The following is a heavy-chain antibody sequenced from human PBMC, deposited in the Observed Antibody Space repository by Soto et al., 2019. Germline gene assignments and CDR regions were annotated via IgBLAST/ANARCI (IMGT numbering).Heavy chain of an antibody. CDR2: IYYGGDS. D-gene: IGHD1-26*01. CDR1: GGSTSSRTSY. CDR3: ARGGGGGVDC. V-gene: IGHV4-31*03. Sequence: QVQLQESGPGLVKPSQTLSLTCTVSGGSTSSRTSYWSWIRQHPGKGLEWIGYIYYGGDSFYNPSLKSRVTKPKTTSENHVALALNSGTAGDGAAYFGARGGGGGVDCWGQGTLVTVAS. J-gene: IGHJ4*02.